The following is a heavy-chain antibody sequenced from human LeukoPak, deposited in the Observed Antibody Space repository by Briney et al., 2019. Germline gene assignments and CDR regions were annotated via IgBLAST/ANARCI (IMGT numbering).Heavy chain of an antibody. J-gene: IGHJ4*02. CDR3: AKSSIFGVGYFEY. CDR2: ITGSGIRT. Sequence: GGSLRLSCAASGFPFSSYAINWIRQAPGKGLQWVSTITGSGIRTYYADSVKGRFTISRDNSKNTLYLQMNSLRADDTAVYYCAKSSIFGVGYFEYWGQGSLVTVSS. D-gene: IGHD3-3*02. CDR1: GFPFSSYA. V-gene: IGHV3-23*01.